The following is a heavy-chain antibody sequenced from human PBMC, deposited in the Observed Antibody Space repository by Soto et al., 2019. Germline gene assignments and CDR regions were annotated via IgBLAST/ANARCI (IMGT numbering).Heavy chain of an antibody. J-gene: IGHJ6*02. Sequence: GGSLRLSCAASGFTFSSYEMNWVRQAPGKGLEWVSYISSSGSTIYYADSVKGRFTISRDNAKNSLYLQMDSLRAEDTAVYYCARGNSCSSTSCLQDYYGMDVWGQGTTVTAP. D-gene: IGHD2-2*01. CDR1: GFTFSSYE. CDR3: ARGNSCSSTSCLQDYYGMDV. V-gene: IGHV3-48*03. CDR2: ISSSGSTI.